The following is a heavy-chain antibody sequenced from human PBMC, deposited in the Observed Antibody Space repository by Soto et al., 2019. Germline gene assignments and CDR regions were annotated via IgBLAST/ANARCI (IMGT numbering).Heavy chain of an antibody. CDR3: ATRIAAAALFDY. CDR2: IYYSGST. Sequence: QLQLQESGPGLVKPSETLSLTCTVSGGSISSSSYYWGWIRQPPGKGLEWIGSIYYSGSTYYNPSLKSRVTIFVNTSKNQFSLTLSSVTAADTAVYYCATRIAAAALFDYWGQGTLVTVSS. CDR1: GGSISSSSYY. J-gene: IGHJ4*02. V-gene: IGHV4-39*01. D-gene: IGHD6-13*01.